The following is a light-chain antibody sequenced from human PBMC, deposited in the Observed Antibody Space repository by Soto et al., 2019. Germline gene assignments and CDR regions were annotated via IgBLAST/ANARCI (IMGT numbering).Light chain of an antibody. CDR2: LNSDGSH. V-gene: IGLV4-69*01. CDR1: SGHSTYA. J-gene: IGLJ2*01. CDR3: QTWGTGIVV. Sequence: QPVLTQLPSASASLGASVKLTCTLSSGHSTYAIAWHQQQPEKGPRYLMKLNSDGSHSKGDGIPDRFSGSSSGAERYLTISSLQSEDEADYYCQTWGTGIVVFGGGTKVTVL.